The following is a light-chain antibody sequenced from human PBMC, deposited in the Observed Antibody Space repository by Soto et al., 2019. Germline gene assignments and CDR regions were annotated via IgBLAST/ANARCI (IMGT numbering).Light chain of an antibody. Sequence: DIQMTQSPSSLSASGGDRVIITCRASQSISSYLNWYQQKPGKAPKLLIYAASSLQSGVPSRFSGSGSGTDFTLTISSLQPEDFATYYCQQSYSTPATFGQGTKVEIK. CDR2: AAS. V-gene: IGKV1-39*01. CDR1: QSISSY. CDR3: QQSYSTPAT. J-gene: IGKJ1*01.